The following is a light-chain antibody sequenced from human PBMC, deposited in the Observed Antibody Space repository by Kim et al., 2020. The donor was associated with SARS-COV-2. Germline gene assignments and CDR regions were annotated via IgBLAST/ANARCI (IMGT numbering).Light chain of an antibody. Sequence: ASVGDRVPITWRASQSVNRWLAWYQQKPGKAPRLLVSKASSLEGGVPSRFSGSGSGTEFTLTINSLQPDDCATYYCYQYNTFPWTFGHGTKVDIK. J-gene: IGKJ1*01. CDR1: QSVNRW. V-gene: IGKV1-5*03. CDR2: KAS. CDR3: YQYNTFPWT.